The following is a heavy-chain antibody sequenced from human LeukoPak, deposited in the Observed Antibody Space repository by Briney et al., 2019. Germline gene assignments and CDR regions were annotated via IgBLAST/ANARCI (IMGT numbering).Heavy chain of an antibody. CDR3: ARLWSPMVEIDY. Sequence: SETLSLTCSVSAGSISSYYWSWIRQPPGKGLEWIGYISYSGSTKYNPSLKSRVTISVDTSKNQFSLKVSSVTAADTAVYYCARLWSPMVEIDYWGRGTLVTVSS. J-gene: IGHJ4*02. CDR1: AGSISSYY. D-gene: IGHD2-15*01. CDR2: ISYSGST. V-gene: IGHV4-59*08.